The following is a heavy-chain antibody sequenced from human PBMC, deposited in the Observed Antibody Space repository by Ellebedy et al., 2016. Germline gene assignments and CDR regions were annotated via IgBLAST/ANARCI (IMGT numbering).Heavy chain of an antibody. D-gene: IGHD5/OR15-5a*01. Sequence: SETLSLTCTVSGGSISSGGYYWSWIRQHPGKGLEWIGYIYYSGSTYYNPSLKSRVTISVDTSKNQFSLKLSSVTAADTAVYYCARGLRSYYYYGMDVWGQGTTVTVSS. V-gene: IGHV4-31*03. J-gene: IGHJ6*02. CDR3: ARGLRSYYYYGMDV. CDR2: IYYSGST. CDR1: GGSISSGGYY.